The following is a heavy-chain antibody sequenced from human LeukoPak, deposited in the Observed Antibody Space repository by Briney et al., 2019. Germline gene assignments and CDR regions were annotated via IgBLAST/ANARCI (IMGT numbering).Heavy chain of an antibody. J-gene: IGHJ3*02. D-gene: IGHD2-2*01. Sequence: ASVKVSCKASGYTFTGYYMHWVRQAPGQGLEWMGWINPNSGGTNYAQKFQGRVTVTRDTSISTAYMELSRLRSDDTAVYYCASHIVVVPAEDAFDIWGQGTMVTVSS. CDR2: INPNSGGT. CDR3: ASHIVVVPAEDAFDI. V-gene: IGHV1-2*02. CDR1: GYTFTGYY.